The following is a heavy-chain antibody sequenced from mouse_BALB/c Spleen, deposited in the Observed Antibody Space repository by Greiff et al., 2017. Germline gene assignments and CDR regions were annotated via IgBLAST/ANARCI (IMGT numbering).Heavy chain of an antibody. CDR1: GFTFSSYA. Sequence: EVQLVESGGGLVKPGGSLKLSCAASGFTFSSYAMSWVRQTPEKRLEWVASISSGGSTYYPDSVKGRFTISRDNARNILYLQMSSLRSEDTAMYYCARVYGTGIYYYAMDYWGQGTSVTVSS. CDR2: ISSGGST. D-gene: IGHD1-2*01. V-gene: IGHV5-6-5*01. J-gene: IGHJ4*01. CDR3: ARVYGTGIYYYAMDY.